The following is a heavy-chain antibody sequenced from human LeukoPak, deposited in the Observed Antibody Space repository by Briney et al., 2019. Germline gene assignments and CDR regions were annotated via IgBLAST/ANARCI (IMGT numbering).Heavy chain of an antibody. V-gene: IGHV3-74*01. J-gene: IGHJ6*02. D-gene: IGHD1-1*01. CDR2: INNDRRSA. CDR1: GVTFNSYC. CDR3: ARRGTGHRMDV. Sequence: GESLTLSCAASGVTFNSYCIQWVGRDPGRRRVGVTRINNDRRSARYVESVKGRFTISRENAKTTMFFPLNSRRADDTAIYYCARRGTGHRMDVWGQGTTVIVSS.